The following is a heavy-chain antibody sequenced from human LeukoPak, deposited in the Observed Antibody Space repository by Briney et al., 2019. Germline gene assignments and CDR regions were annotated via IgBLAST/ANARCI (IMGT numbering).Heavy chain of an antibody. CDR2: ISYDGSNK. CDR3: AKDLIVRQNYYDSSGYYPNDAFDI. D-gene: IGHD3-22*01. Sequence: LPGRSLRLSCAAYGFTFSSYGMHWVRQAPGKGLEWVAVISYDGSNKYYADSVKGRFTISRDNSKNTLYLQMNSLRAEDTAVYYCAKDLIVRQNYYDSSGYYPNDAFDIWGQGTMVTVSS. V-gene: IGHV3-30*18. J-gene: IGHJ3*02. CDR1: GFTFSSYG.